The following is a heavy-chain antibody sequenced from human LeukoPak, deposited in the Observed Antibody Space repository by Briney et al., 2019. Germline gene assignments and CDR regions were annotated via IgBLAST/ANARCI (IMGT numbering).Heavy chain of an antibody. CDR2: ISGSGGST. CDR1: GFTFSSYA. J-gene: IGHJ4*02. D-gene: IGHD6-13*01. CDR3: AKDGYSSSWYSTSPIDY. V-gene: IGHV3-23*01. Sequence: PGGSLRLSRAASGFTFSSYAMSWVRQAPGKGLEWVSAISGSGGSTYYADSVKGRFTISRDNSKNTLYLQMNSLRAEDTAVYYCAKDGYSSSWYSTSPIDYWGQGTLVTVSS.